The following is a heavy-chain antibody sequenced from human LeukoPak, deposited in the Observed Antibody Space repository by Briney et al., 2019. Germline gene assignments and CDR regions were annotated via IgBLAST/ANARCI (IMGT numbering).Heavy chain of an antibody. CDR3: ARVTGTTPFDC. CDR2: ISHGGST. Sequence: SETRSLTCAVSGGSISSSNWWSWVRQPPGKGLEWIGEISHGGSTNYNPALGSRVTISVDKSKNEFSLKLNSATAADTAVYFCARVTGTTPFDCWGQGTLVTVSS. J-gene: IGHJ4*02. V-gene: IGHV4-4*02. CDR1: GGSISSSNW. D-gene: IGHD1-1*01.